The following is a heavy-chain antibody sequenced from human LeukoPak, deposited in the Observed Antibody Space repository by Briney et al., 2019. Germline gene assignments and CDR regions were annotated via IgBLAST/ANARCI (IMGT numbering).Heavy chain of an antibody. D-gene: IGHD1-1*01. J-gene: IGHJ3*02. CDR1: GFTFSSYS. CDR3: AKDRRGNAPRGAFDI. CDR2: ISGGGAT. V-gene: IGHV3-23*01. Sequence: GGSLRLSCAASGFTFSSYSMSWVRQAPGKGLEWVSAISGGGATFYADSVKGWFTISRDNSKNTLYLQMNGLRAEDTAVYYCAKDRRGNAPRGAFDIWGQGTMVTVSS.